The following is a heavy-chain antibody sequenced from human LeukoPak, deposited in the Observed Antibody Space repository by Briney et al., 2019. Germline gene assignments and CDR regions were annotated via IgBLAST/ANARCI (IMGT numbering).Heavy chain of an antibody. CDR2: IRLDGSNK. V-gene: IGHV3-30*02. CDR3: ARVLQVGATDWYFDL. D-gene: IGHD1-26*01. J-gene: IGHJ2*01. CDR1: GFTFSSYG. Sequence: PGGSLRLSCAASGFTFSSYGMHWVRRAPGKGLEWVAFIRLDGSNKDYADSVKGRFTISRDNSKNTLDLQMNSLRTEDTAVYYCARVLQVGATDWYFDLWGRGTLVTVSS.